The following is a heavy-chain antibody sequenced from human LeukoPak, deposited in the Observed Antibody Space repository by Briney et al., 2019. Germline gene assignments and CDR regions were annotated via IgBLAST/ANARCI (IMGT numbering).Heavy chain of an antibody. CDR3: APMDSSGYSDY. D-gene: IGHD3-22*01. V-gene: IGHV1-69*13. J-gene: IGHJ4*02. CDR1: GGTLSSYA. CDR2: IIPIFGTA. Sequence: SVTVSCKASGGTLSSYAISWVRQAPGQGLEWMGGIIPIFGTANYAQKFQGRVTITADESTSTAYMELSSLRSEDTAVYYCAPMDSSGYSDYWGQGTLVTVSS.